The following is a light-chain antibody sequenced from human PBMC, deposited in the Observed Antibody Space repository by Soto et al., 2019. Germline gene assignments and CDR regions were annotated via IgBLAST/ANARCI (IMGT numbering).Light chain of an antibody. CDR3: QQYGSSFTLT. CDR1: QSASSRY. CDR2: GAA. J-gene: IGKJ1*01. Sequence: ERVLIPAVGAPFYNTGERATHSCRARQSASSRYLTWYQQKPGQAPRLIIYGAASRATGIPDRFSVSGCGTDFTLTISRLEPEDFAVYYCQQYGSSFTLTVGQGPNVDIK. V-gene: IGKV3-20*01.